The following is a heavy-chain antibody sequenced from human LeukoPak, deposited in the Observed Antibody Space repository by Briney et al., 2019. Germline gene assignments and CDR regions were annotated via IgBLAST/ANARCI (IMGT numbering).Heavy chain of an antibody. CDR2: IYTSGDT. D-gene: IGHD5-12*01. J-gene: IGHJ5*02. CDR1: GGSISSGSYY. CDR3: ARVGPYIEVDP. V-gene: IGHV4-61*02. Sequence: PSGTLSLTCTVSGGSISSGSYYWNWIRQPAGKGLEWIGRIYTSGDTDYNPSLKSRVSISVDTSKNQFSLKLSSLTASDTAVYYCARVGPYIEVDPWGQGTLVIVSS.